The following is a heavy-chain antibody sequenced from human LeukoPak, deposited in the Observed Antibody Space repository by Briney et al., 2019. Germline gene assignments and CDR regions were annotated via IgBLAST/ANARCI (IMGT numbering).Heavy chain of an antibody. Sequence: ASVKVSCKASGYTFTSYGISWVRQAPGQGLEWMGWINPNSGGTNYAQKFQGRVTMTTDTSMSTAYMELSRLTSDDTAVYYCARAGGRSWFDPWGQGTLSPSPQ. CDR2: INPNSGGT. CDR3: ARAGGRSWFDP. J-gene: IGHJ5*02. CDR1: GYTFTSYG. V-gene: IGHV1-2*02.